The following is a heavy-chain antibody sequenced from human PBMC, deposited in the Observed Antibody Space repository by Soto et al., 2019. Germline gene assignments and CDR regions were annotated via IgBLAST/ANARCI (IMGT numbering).Heavy chain of an antibody. V-gene: IGHV1-46*01. J-gene: IGHJ6*02. Sequence: GASVKVSCKASGYTFTSYYIHWARQAPGQGLEWVGIINPSAGSISYAQNFQGRVTMTRDTSTSTVYMELSSLRSEDTAVYYCARVPLYSDSSGYYYDHYYGMDVWGQGTTVTVSS. CDR3: ARVPLYSDSSGYYYDHYYGMDV. D-gene: IGHD3-22*01. CDR2: INPSAGSI. CDR1: GYTFTSYY.